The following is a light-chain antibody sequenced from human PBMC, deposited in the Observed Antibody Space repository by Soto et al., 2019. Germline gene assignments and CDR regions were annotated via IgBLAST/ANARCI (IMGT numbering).Light chain of an antibody. J-gene: IGKJ1*01. CDR3: QQRSNWPPWT. CDR1: QSVDSY. CDR2: DVS. V-gene: IGKV3-11*01. Sequence: EIVLTQSPATLSLSPGERATLSCRASQSVDSYLAWYQQKPGQAPRLLIYDVSNRATGIPARFSGSGSGTDFTLTISSPEPEDFAVYYCQQRSNWPPWTFGQGTKVDIK.